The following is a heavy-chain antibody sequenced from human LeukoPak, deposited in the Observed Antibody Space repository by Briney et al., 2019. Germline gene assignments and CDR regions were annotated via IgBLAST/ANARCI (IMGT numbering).Heavy chain of an antibody. Sequence: PSETLSLTCTVSGGSISSGDYYWSWIRQPPGKGLEWIGYIYYSGSTYYNPSLKSRVTISVDTSKNQFSLKLSSVTAADTAVYYCARDSNDSSGCIYYYYGMDVWGQGTTVTVSS. J-gene: IGHJ6*02. D-gene: IGHD3-22*01. CDR3: ARDSNDSSGCIYYYYGMDV. CDR1: GGSISSGDYY. V-gene: IGHV4-30-4*01. CDR2: IYYSGST.